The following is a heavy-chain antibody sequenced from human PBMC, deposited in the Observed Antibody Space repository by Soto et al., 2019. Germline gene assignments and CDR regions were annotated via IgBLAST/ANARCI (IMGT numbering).Heavy chain of an antibody. V-gene: IGHV3-21*01. CDR2: ISSSSSYI. J-gene: IGHJ4*02. Sequence: EVQLVESGGGLVKPGGSLRLSCAASGFTFSSYSMNWVRQAPGKGLEWVSSISSSSSYIYYADSVKGRFTISRDNAKNSRYLQMNSLRAEDTAVYYCARDRVHYYDSRAFDYWGQGTLVTVSS. CDR3: ARDRVHYYDSRAFDY. CDR1: GFTFSSYS. D-gene: IGHD3-22*01.